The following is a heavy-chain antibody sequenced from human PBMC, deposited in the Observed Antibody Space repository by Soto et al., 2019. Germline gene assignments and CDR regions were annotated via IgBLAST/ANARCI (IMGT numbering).Heavy chain of an antibody. J-gene: IGHJ4*02. CDR1: GYNFAPYW. V-gene: IGHV5-51*01. CDR2: IYPGDSDT. Sequence: GESLKISCKASGYNFAPYWIGWVRQMPGKALEWMGIIYPGDSDTTYSPSFQGQVTMSVDRSISTAYLQWSSLKASDTAVYYCARRKMSTLIFDYWGQGTQVTVSS. CDR3: ARRKMSTLIFDY.